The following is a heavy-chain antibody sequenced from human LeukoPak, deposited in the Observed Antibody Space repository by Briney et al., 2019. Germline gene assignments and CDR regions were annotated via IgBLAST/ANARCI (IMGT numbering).Heavy chain of an antibody. Sequence: GALVKVSCKVSGYTLTELSMHWVRQAPGKGLEWMGGFDPEDGETIYAQKFQGRVTMTEDTSTDTAYMELSSLRSEDTAVYYCAKDPITLFGVVPFDYWGQGTLVTVSS. CDR2: FDPEDGET. CDR3: AKDPITLFGVVPFDY. D-gene: IGHD3-3*01. CDR1: GYTLTELS. J-gene: IGHJ4*02. V-gene: IGHV1-24*01.